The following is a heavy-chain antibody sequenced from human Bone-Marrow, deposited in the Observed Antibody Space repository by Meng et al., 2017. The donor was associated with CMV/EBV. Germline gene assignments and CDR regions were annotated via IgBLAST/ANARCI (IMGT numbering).Heavy chain of an antibody. CDR1: GFTFSSYG. CDR2: IRYDGSNK. J-gene: IGHJ4*02. CDR3: AKDAVPAGRGVLDY. Sequence: GESLKISCAASGFTFSSYGMHWVRQAPGKGLEWVAFIRYDGSNKYYADSVKGRFTISRDNSENTLYLQMNSLRAEDTAVYYCAKDAVPAGRGVLDYWGQGTLVTVSS. D-gene: IGHD2-2*01. V-gene: IGHV3-30*02.